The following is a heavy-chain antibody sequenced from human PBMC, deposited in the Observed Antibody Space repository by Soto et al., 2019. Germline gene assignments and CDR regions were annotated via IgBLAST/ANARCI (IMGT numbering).Heavy chain of an antibody. D-gene: IGHD6-19*01. J-gene: IGHJ3*02. V-gene: IGHV3-7*01. Sequence: EVQLVESGGGLVQPGGSLRLSCAASGFTFSSYWMSCVRQAPGKGLEWVANIKQDGSEKYYVDSVKGRFTISRDSAKNSLNLQMNSLRAEDTAVYYCARVFSGWYTFHDAFDIWGQGTMVAVSS. CDR2: IKQDGSEK. CDR1: GFTFSSYW. CDR3: ARVFSGWYTFHDAFDI.